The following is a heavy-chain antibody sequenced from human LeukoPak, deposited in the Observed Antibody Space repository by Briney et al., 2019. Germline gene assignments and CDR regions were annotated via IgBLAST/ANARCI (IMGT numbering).Heavy chain of an antibody. D-gene: IGHD3-9*01. CDR2: INPSGGST. V-gene: IGHV1-46*01. Sequence: ASVKVSCKASGYTFTSYYMHWVRQAPGQGLEWMGIINPSGGSTSYAQKFQGRVTMTRDTSISTAYMELSRLRSDDTAAYYCARVFDWFEYYFDCWGQGTLVTVSS. CDR1: GYTFTSYY. J-gene: IGHJ4*02. CDR3: ARVFDWFEYYFDC.